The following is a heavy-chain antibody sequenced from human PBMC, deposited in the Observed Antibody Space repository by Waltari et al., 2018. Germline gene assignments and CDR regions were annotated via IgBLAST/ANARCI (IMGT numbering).Heavy chain of an antibody. CDR1: GYTFTGYY. V-gene: IGHV1-2*02. CDR2: INPNSGGT. D-gene: IGHD5-12*01. J-gene: IGHJ4*02. CDR3: ARDTGYSGYDGTVDY. Sequence: QVQLVQSGAAGKKPGASVKVSCKASGYTFTGYYMHWVRQAPGQGLEWMGWINPNSGGTNYAQKFQGRVTMTRDTSISTAYMELSRLRSDDTAVYYCARDTGYSGYDGTVDYWGQGTLVTVSS.